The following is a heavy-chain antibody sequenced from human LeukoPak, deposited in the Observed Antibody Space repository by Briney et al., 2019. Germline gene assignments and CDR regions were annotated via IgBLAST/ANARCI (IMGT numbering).Heavy chain of an antibody. J-gene: IGHJ4*02. CDR1: GGSIGNFY. Sequence: SETLSLTCTVSGGSIGNFYWNWLRQSPGKGLEWIGYIYYSGTTNYNPYLKSRVTISLGMSSNQFSLRLDSVTAADTAVCYCARAASLDFWGQGILVTVSS. V-gene: IGHV4-59*01. CDR2: IYYSGTT. D-gene: IGHD2-2*01. CDR3: ARAASLDF.